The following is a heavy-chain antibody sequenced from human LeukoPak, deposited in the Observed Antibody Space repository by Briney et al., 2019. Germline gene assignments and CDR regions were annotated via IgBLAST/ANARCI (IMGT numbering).Heavy chain of an antibody. CDR2: IYPGDSDT. J-gene: IGHJ4*02. CDR3: ARPIFGVVSPFDY. CDR1: GCSFTSYW. V-gene: IGHV5-51*01. Sequence: GESLKISCKGSGCSFTSYWIGWVRQMPGKGLEWMGIIYPGDSDTRYSPSLQGQVTISADKSISTAYLQWSSLKASDTAMYYCARPIFGVVSPFDYWGQGTLVTVSS. D-gene: IGHD3-3*01.